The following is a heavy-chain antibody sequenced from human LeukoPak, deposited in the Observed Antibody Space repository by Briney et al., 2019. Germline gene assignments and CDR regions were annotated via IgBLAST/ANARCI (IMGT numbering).Heavy chain of an antibody. J-gene: IGHJ3*02. CDR3: ARGVGSFGDDPRDALDI. Sequence: SETLSLTCTVSGGSISSYYWSWIRQPAGKGLEWIGRIHSTGSTNYNPSPKSRVTMSVDTSKRQFSLKLTSVTAADTAVYFCARGVGSFGDDPRDALDIWGQGTMVTVSS. CDR2: IHSTGST. CDR1: GGSISSYY. D-gene: IGHD4-17*01. V-gene: IGHV4-4*07.